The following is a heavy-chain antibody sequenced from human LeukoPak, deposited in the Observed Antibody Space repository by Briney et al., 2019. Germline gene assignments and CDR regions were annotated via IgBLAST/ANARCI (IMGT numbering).Heavy chain of an antibody. V-gene: IGHV4-39*01. J-gene: IGHJ4*01. CDR2: IYYSGST. D-gene: IGHD4-17*01. CDR1: GGSLSDSTYY. CDR3: ARAPGTTFDY. Sequence: SETLSLTCTVSGGSLSDSTYYWAWIRQPPGKGLEWIGSIYYSGSTYYNPSLKSRVTISVDTSKNQFSLKLTSVTAADTAVYYCARAPGTTFDYWGHGNMVTVSS.